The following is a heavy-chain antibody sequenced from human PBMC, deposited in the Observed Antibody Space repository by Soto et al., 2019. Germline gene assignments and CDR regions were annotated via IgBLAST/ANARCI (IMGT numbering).Heavy chain of an antibody. Sequence: SETLSLTCTVSGGSISSYYWSWIRQPPGKGLEWIGYIYYSGSTNYNPSLKSRVTISVDTSKNQFSLKLSSVTAADTAVYYCARVRDFDEAHYFDYWGQGTLVTVSS. J-gene: IGHJ4*02. V-gene: IGHV4-59*01. CDR2: IYYSGST. CDR3: ARVRDFDEAHYFDY. D-gene: IGHD3-9*01. CDR1: GGSISSYY.